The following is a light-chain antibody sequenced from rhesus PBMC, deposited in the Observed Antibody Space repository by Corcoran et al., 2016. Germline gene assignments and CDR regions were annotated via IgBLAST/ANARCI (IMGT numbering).Light chain of an antibody. V-gene: IGKV1-33*02. CDR3: QQHNSHPFT. CDR1: QGISNW. J-gene: IGKJ3*01. CDR2: AAS. Sequence: DIQMTQSPSSLSASVGDRVTITCQVSQGISNWLAWYQQKPGKSPKLLIYAASSLQSGFPSRFSGSGSGTDFTLTISSLQPEDSEAYYCQQHNSHPFTFGPGTKLDIK.